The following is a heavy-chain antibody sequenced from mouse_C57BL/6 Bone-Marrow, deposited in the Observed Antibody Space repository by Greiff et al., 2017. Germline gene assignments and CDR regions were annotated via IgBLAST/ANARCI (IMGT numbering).Heavy chain of an antibody. CDR3: ARLEFGASSGDWYFDV. CDR2: IYPRDGST. V-gene: IGHV1-85*01. D-gene: IGHD1-1*01. CDR1: GYTFTSYD. J-gene: IGHJ1*03. Sequence: VQLQQSGPELVKPGASVKLSCKASGYTFTSYDINWVKQRPGQGLEWIGWIYPRDGSTKYNEKFKGKATLTVDTSSSTAYMELHSLTSEESAVYFCARLEFGASSGDWYFDVWGTGTTVTVSS.